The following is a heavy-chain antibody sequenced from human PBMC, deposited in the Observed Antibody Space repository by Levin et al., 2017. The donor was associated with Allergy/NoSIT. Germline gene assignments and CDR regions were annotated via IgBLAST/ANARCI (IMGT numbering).Heavy chain of an antibody. J-gene: IGHJ4*02. Sequence: QAGGSLRLSCVASGFTVSSDYMSWVRQAPGKGLEWVAIIYTGGTTYYADSVKGRFTISRDNSKNTLYLQMNSLRVEDTAVYYCARDGGFEELIFDYWGQGTLVTVSS. D-gene: IGHD3-10*01. CDR3: ARDGGFEELIFDY. CDR2: IYTGGTT. CDR1: GFTVSSDY. V-gene: IGHV3-53*01.